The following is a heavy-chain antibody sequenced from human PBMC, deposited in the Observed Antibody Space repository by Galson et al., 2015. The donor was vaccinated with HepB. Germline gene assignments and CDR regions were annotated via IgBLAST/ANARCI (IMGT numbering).Heavy chain of an antibody. CDR1: GLTVNSNY. V-gene: IGHV3-66*01. D-gene: IGHD6-13*01. CDR3: ASSGSAAADYFDY. Sequence: SLRLSCAASGLTVNSNYMSWVRQAPGKGLEWVSLIYIDGTTYYVDSVKGRFTISRDNSKNTLYLQMNSLRAEDTAVYYCASSGSAAADYFDYWGLGTLVTVSS. J-gene: IGHJ4*02. CDR2: IYIDGTT.